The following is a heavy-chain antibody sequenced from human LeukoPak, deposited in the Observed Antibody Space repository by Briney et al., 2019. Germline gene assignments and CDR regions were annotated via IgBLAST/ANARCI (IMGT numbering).Heavy chain of an antibody. D-gene: IGHD3-3*01. CDR3: ATVHCDFWSGYPDY. CDR1: GGSISSSSYY. V-gene: IGHV4-39*01. Sequence: SETLSLTCTVSGGSISSSSYYWGWIRQPPGKGLEWIGSIYYSGSTYYNPSLKSRVTISVDTSKNQFSLKLSSVTAADTAVYYCATVHCDFWSGYPDYWGQGTLVTVSS. CDR2: IYYSGST. J-gene: IGHJ4*02.